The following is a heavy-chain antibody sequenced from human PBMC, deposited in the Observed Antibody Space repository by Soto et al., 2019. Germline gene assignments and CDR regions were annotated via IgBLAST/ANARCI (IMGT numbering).Heavy chain of an antibody. D-gene: IGHD6-13*01. J-gene: IGHJ4*02. CDR1: GFTFSSYA. Sequence: GGSLRLSCAASGFTFSSYAMHWVRQAPGKGLEWVAVISYDGSNKYYADSVKGRFTISRDNSKNTLYLQMNSLRAEDTAVYYCEREQQLAVFDYWGQGNLVTVSS. V-gene: IGHV3-30-3*01. CDR2: ISYDGSNK. CDR3: EREQQLAVFDY.